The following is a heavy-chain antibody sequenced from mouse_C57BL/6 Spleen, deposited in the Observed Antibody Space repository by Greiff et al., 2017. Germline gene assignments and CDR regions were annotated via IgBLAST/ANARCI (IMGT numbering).Heavy chain of an antibody. D-gene: IGHD2-5*01. CDR3: TRSSNYGMDY. Sequence: VQLQQSGAELVRPGASVTLSCKASGYTFTDYEMHWVKQTPVHGLEWIGAIDPETGGTAYNQKFKGKAILTADKSSSTAYMELRSLTSEDSAVYYCTRSSNYGMDYWGQGTSVTVSS. J-gene: IGHJ4*01. CDR2: IDPETGGT. V-gene: IGHV1-15*01. CDR1: GYTFTDYE.